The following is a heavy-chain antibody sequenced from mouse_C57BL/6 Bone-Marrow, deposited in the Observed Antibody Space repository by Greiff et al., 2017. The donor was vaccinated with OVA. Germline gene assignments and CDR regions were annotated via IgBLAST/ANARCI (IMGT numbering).Heavy chain of an antibody. CDR3: ARDIEYGRGYVWYFDV. V-gene: IGHV5-16*01. J-gene: IGHJ1*03. Sequence: EVNLVESEGGLVQPGSSMKLSCTASGFTFSDYYMAWVRQVPEKGLEWVANINYDGSSTYYLDSLKSRFIISRDNAKNILYLQMSSLKSEDTATYYCARDIEYGRGYVWYFDVWGTGTTVTVSS. CDR2: INYDGSST. CDR1: GFTFSDYY. D-gene: IGHD1-1*01.